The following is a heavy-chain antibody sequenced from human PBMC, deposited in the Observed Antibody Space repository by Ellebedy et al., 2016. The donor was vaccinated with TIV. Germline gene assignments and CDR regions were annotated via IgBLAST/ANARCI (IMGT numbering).Heavy chain of an antibody. D-gene: IGHD6-25*01. CDR1: GGSISSDY. V-gene: IGHV4-4*07. CDR2: IYSSGHT. Sequence: SETLSLXCTVSGGSISSDYWSWIRQPAGKRLEWIGRIYSSGHTNYNPSLKSRVTLSVDTSKNHFSLNLTSVTAADTAIYFCARQRGTSIEDRHIFEQWGQGTLVTVSS. J-gene: IGHJ4*02. CDR3: ARQRGTSIEDRHIFEQ.